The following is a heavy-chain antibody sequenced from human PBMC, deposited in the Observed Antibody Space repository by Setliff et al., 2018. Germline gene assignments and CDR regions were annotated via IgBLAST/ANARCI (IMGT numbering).Heavy chain of an antibody. J-gene: IGHJ3*02. D-gene: IGHD3-22*01. Sequence: ASVKVSCKASGYTFTDFGVSWVRQAPGQGLEWVGWISPHNGNTYYAPKFQGTVLMTADTSTTTAYLELRSLRSDDTAVYYCARSYDSGFYHQRDAYDIWGQGTMVTVSS. CDR3: ARSYDSGFYHQRDAYDI. CDR1: GYTFTDFG. CDR2: ISPHNGNT. V-gene: IGHV1-18*01.